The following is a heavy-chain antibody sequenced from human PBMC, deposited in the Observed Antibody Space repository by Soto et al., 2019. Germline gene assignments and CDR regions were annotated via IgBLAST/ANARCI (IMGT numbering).Heavy chain of an antibody. CDR1: GFTVGNAW. Sequence: GGSLRLSCAASGFTVGNAWMNWVRQAPGKGLEWVGRIKSKTDGGTTDYAAPVKGRFTISRDDSKNTLYLQMNSLKTEDTAVYYCTTTFSIWFGELFGWGQGTLVTVSS. V-gene: IGHV3-15*07. J-gene: IGHJ4*02. CDR3: TTTFSIWFGELFG. CDR2: IKSKTDGGTT. D-gene: IGHD3-10*01.